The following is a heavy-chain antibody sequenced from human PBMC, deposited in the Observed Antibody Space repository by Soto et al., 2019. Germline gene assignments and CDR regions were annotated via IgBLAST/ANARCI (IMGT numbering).Heavy chain of an antibody. V-gene: IGHV4-4*07. CDR2: IYTSGST. D-gene: IGHD2-2*01. Sequence: SETLSLTCTVSGGSISSYYWSWIRQPAGKGLEWIGRIYTSGSTNYNPSLKSRVTMSVDTSKNQFSLKLSSVTAADTAVYYCARGRRKPGPQLLFPDGFDPWGQGTLVTVSS. CDR3: ARGRRKPGPQLLFPDGFDP. CDR1: GGSISSYY. J-gene: IGHJ5*02.